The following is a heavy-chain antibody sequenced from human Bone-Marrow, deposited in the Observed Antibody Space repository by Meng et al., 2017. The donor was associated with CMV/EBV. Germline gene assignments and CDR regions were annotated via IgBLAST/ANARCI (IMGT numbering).Heavy chain of an antibody. CDR1: GFTFSSYA. CDR3: ASSVGAARPPPYYYYYGMDV. V-gene: IGHV3-30-3*01. D-gene: IGHD6-6*01. CDR2: ISYDGSNK. J-gene: IGHJ6*02. Sequence: GGSLRLSCAASGFTFSSYAMHRVRQAPGKGLEWVAVISYDGSNKYYADSVKGRFTISRDNSKNTLYLQMNSLRAEDTAVYYCASSVGAARPPPYYYYYGMDVWGQGTTVTVSS.